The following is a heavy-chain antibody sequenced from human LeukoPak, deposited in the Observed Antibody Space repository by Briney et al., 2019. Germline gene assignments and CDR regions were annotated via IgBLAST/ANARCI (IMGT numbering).Heavy chain of an antibody. CDR3: AREEDNADEYLREDY. CDR2: IYTAGST. CDR1: GFPFSNYA. Sequence: GGSLRLSCVASGFPFSNYAMSWVRQAPGKGLEWVSVIYTAGSTYYADSVKGRFTISRDNSKNMLFLQMNSLRAEDTAVYYCAREEDNADEYLREDYWGQGTLVTVSS. J-gene: IGHJ4*02. D-gene: IGHD2-15*01. V-gene: IGHV3-66*01.